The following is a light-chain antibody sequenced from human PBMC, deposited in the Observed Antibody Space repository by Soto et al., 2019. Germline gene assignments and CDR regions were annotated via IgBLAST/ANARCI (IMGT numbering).Light chain of an antibody. Sequence: EIVLTQSPATLSLSPGERATLSCRARQSVSSYLAWYQHKPGQAPRLLIYDASNRATGIPARFSGSGSGTDFTLTISSLDPEDFAVYYCQHRSNWPLTFGGGTKVEIK. J-gene: IGKJ4*01. CDR2: DAS. CDR3: QHRSNWPLT. V-gene: IGKV3-11*01. CDR1: QSVSSY.